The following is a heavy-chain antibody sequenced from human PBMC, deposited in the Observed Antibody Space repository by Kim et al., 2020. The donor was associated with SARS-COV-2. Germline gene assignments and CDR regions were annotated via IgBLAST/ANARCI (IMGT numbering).Heavy chain of an antibody. D-gene: IGHD6-6*01. CDR1: GFTFSSYA. CDR3: AKDSTARDYYYYGMDV. V-gene: IGHV3-23*01. J-gene: IGHJ6*02. Sequence: GGSLRLSCAASGFTFSSYAMSWVRQAPGKGLEWVSAISGSGGSTYYADSVKGRFTISRDNSKNTLYLQMNSLRAEDTAVYYCAKDSTARDYYYYGMDVWGQGTTVTVSS. CDR2: ISGSGGST.